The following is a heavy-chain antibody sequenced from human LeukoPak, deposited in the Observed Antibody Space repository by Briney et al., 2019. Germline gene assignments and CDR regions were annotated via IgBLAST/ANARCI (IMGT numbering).Heavy chain of an antibody. CDR2: ISAYNGNT. CDR1: GYTFTSYG. D-gene: IGHD3-3*01. J-gene: IGHJ5*02. CDR3: ARGLQAPGITIFGVVITRCWFDP. Sequence: VASVKVSCKASGYTFTSYGISWVRQAPGQGLEWMGWISAYNGNTNYAQKLQGRVTMTTDTSTSTAYMELRSLRSDDTAVYYCARGLQAPGITIFGVVITRCWFDPWGQGTLVTVSS. V-gene: IGHV1-18*01.